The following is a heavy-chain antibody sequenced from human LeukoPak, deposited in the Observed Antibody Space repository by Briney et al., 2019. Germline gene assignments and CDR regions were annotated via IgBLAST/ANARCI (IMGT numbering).Heavy chain of an antibody. CDR1: GFTFSSYA. CDR3: AKGGPYDYGDYQRYPFDY. J-gene: IGHJ4*02. Sequence: QPGGYLRLSCAASGFTFSSYAMSWVRQAPGKGLEWVSAISGSGGSTYYADSVKGRFTISRDNSTNTLYLQMNSLRAEDTAVYSCAKGGPYDYGDYQRYPFDYWGQGTLVTVSS. V-gene: IGHV3-23*01. D-gene: IGHD4-17*01. CDR2: ISGSGGST.